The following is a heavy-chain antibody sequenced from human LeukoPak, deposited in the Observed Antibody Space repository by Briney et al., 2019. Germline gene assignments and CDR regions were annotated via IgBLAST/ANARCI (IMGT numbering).Heavy chain of an antibody. J-gene: IGHJ5*02. CDR1: GYTFTGYY. D-gene: IGHD6-25*01. V-gene: IGHV1-8*02. Sequence: ASVKVSCKASGYTFTGYYMHWVRQAPGQGLEWMGWMSPNSGDTGYAQKFQGRVTMTRDTSISTAYMEVSSLTSEDTAVYYCARGADSRWPSAAFDAWGQGTLVTVSS. CDR3: ARGADSRWPSAAFDA. CDR2: MSPNSGDT.